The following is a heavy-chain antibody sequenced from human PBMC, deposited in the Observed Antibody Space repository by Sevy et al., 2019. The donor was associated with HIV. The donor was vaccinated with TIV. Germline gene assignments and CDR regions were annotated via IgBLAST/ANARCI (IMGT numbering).Heavy chain of an antibody. V-gene: IGHV3-15*01. D-gene: IGHD1-26*01. CDR2: IKSKTEAATR. J-gene: IGHJ4*02. CDR1: GFTFTNPW. CDR3: TAGVGASDFDY. Sequence: GGSLRLSCAASGFTFTNPWMSWVRQAPGKGLEWVGRIKSKTEAATRDFAAPVKGRFAISRDDSKNTLYLQMDSLKTEDTGVYYCTAGVGASDFDYWGQGILVTVSS.